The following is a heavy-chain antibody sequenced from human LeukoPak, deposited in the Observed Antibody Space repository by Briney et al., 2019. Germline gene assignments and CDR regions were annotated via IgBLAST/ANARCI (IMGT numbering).Heavy chain of an antibody. CDR1: GASISSGGYY. V-gene: IGHV4-31*03. CDR3: ARTHVDTFDP. CDR2: IYYSGTT. D-gene: IGHD5-18*01. J-gene: IGHJ2*01. Sequence: SETLCLTCIVSGASISSGGYYRSWIHQHPGKGLEWIGYIYYSGTTYYNPSLKSRLTISVDTSKNQFSLKLTSVTAADTAVYYCARTHVDTFDPWGRGTLVTVTS.